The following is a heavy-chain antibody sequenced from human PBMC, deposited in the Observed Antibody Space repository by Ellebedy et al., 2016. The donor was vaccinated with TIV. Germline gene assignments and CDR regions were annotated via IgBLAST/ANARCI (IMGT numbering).Heavy chain of an antibody. D-gene: IGHD1-1*01. CDR2: INHSGSA. V-gene: IGHV4-34*01. Sequence: SETLSLXCAVYGGSSSANYFSLIRQSPGQGLEWIGEINHSGSANYNPSLKSRVTISVDTSKNQFSLKLRSVTAADTALYYCAKTLDTYYFDSWGQGTLVTVSS. CDR1: GGSSSANY. J-gene: IGHJ4*02. CDR3: AKTLDTYYFDS.